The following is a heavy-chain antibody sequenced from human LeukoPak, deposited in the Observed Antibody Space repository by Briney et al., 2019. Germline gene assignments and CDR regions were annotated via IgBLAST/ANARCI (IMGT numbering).Heavy chain of an antibody. D-gene: IGHD2-15*01. Sequence: SETLSLTCAVYGGSFSGYYWSWIRQPPGKGLEWIGEINHSGSTNYNPSLKSRVTISVDTSKNQFSLKLSSVTAADTAVYYCARGSGQIDYWGQGTLVTVSS. V-gene: IGHV4-34*01. CDR2: INHSGST. CDR1: GGSFSGYY. J-gene: IGHJ4*02. CDR3: ARGSGQIDY.